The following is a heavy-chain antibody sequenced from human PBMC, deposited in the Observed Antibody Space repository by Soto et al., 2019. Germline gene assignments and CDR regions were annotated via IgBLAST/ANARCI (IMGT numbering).Heavy chain of an antibody. J-gene: IGHJ4*02. V-gene: IGHV2-5*02. Sequence: QIILKESGPTLVKPTQTLTLTCTFSGFSLSTSGVGVGWIRQPPGKALEWLALIYWDDDKRYSPSLKSRLTITKDTSKNQVVLTMTNMDPVDTATYYCAHRGYYYDSSGCLFDYWGQGTLVTVSS. CDR1: GFSLSTSGVG. CDR3: AHRGYYYDSSGCLFDY. CDR2: IYWDDDK. D-gene: IGHD3-22*01.